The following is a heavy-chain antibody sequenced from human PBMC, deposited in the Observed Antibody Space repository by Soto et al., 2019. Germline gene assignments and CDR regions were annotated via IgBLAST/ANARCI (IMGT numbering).Heavy chain of an antibody. CDR1: RFTFSNYD. J-gene: IGHJ4*02. Sequence: GGSLRLSCAASRFTFSNYDMNWVRQAPGKGLEWVSSISSGSSYIYYAESVRGRFTISRDNAKNTLDLQMNNLRADDTAVYYCARLGDFFGSRGHFDYWGQGTLVTV. CDR2: ISSGSSYI. D-gene: IGHD2-21*01. CDR3: ARLGDFFGSRGHFDY. V-gene: IGHV3-21*01.